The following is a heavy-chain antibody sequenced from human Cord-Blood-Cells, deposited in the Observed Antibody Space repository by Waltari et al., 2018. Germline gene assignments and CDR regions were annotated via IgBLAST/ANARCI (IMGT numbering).Heavy chain of an antibody. CDR1: GFTFSSYA. CDR3: ARGSSSWYGMDV. V-gene: IGHV3-30*04. D-gene: IGHD6-13*01. Sequence: GRSLRLSCAASGFTFSSYAMHWVRQAPGKGLEWVAVISYDGSNKYYADSVKGRFTISRDNSKNTLYLQMNSLRAEDTAVYYCARGSSSWYGMDVWGQGTTVTVSS. J-gene: IGHJ6*02. CDR2: ISYDGSNK.